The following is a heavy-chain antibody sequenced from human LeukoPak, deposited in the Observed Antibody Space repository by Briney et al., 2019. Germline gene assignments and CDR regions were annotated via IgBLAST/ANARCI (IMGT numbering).Heavy chain of an antibody. CDR3: AKDKSASGSYVDY. D-gene: IGHD1-26*01. Sequence: GGSLRLSCAASGFTLSNCWMTWFRQAPGKGLEWVAVISYDGSNKYYADSVKGRFTISRDNSKNTLYLQTNSLRTEDTAVYYCAKDKSASGSYVDYWGQGTLVTVSS. CDR1: GFTLSNCW. J-gene: IGHJ4*02. CDR2: ISYDGSNK. V-gene: IGHV3-30*18.